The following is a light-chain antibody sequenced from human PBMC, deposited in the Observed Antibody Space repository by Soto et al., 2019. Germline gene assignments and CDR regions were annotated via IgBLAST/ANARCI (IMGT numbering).Light chain of an antibody. CDR1: SSDVGSYNY. CDR3: SSYAGSKNYV. J-gene: IGLJ1*01. V-gene: IGLV2-8*01. Sequence: QSALTQPPSASGSPGQSVTISCTGTSSDVGSYNYVSWYQQHPGKAPKLMIYELFKRPSGVPDRFSGSKSGNTASLTVSGLQAEDEADYYCSSYAGSKNYVFGTGTKLTVL. CDR2: ELF.